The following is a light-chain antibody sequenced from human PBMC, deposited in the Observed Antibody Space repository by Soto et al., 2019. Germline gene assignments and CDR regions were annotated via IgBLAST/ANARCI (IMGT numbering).Light chain of an antibody. Sequence: QSALTQPASVSGSPGQSITISCTETTSDVGVYNYVSWYQQHPGKAPKLMIYEVSNRPSGVSNRFSGSKSGNTASLTISGLQAEDEADYYCSSYTSSSTLKRMFGGGTKLTVL. CDR3: SSYTSSSTLKRM. CDR2: EVS. CDR1: TSDVGVYNY. V-gene: IGLV2-14*01. J-gene: IGLJ3*02.